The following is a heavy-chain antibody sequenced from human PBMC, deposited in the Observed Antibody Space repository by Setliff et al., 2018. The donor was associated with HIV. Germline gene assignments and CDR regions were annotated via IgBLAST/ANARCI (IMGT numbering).Heavy chain of an antibody. Sequence: ASVKVSCKASGYTFTNYYIHWVRQAPGQGLEWMGRINPTGGSTTYAQKFQGRVTMTRDTSTSTVYMELSSLRSEDTAVYYCARARGTYYYDSRFDYWGQGTLGTVSS. CDR3: ARARGTYYYDSRFDY. CDR2: INPTGGST. J-gene: IGHJ4*02. D-gene: IGHD3-22*01. CDR1: GYTFTNYY. V-gene: IGHV1-46*01.